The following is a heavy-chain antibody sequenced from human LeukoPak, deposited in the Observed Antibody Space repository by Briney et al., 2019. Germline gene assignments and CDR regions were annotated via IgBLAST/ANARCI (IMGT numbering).Heavy chain of an antibody. CDR2: ISAYNGNT. CDR1: GYTFTSYG. Sequence: VSVKVSCKASGYTFTSYGISWVRQAPGQGLEWMGWISAYNGNTNYAQKLQGRVTMTTDTSTSKAYMELRSLRSDDTAVYYCARVFTMVRGVIRGANYYFDYWGQRTLVTVFS. J-gene: IGHJ4*02. CDR3: ARVFTMVRGVIRGANYYFDY. D-gene: IGHD3-10*01. V-gene: IGHV1-18*01.